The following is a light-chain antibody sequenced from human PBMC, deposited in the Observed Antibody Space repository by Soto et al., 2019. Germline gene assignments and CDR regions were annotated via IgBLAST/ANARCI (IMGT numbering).Light chain of an antibody. CDR3: QQYASSPLT. CDR1: PSVGRNY. J-gene: IGKJ4*01. CDR2: DAS. Sequence: EIVLTQSPGTLSLSPGERATLSCRASPSVGRNYLAWYQQKPGQAPRLFIYDASSRATGIPDRFSGSGSGTDFTLTISRLEPEDFAVYYCQQYASSPLTFGGGTKVETK. V-gene: IGKV3-20*01.